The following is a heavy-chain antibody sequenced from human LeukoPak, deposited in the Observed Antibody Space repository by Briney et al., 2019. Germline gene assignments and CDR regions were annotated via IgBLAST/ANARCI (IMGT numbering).Heavy chain of an antibody. CDR2: IIPIFGTA. CDR3: ARDHGPYDAFDI. CDR1: VGTFSSYA. J-gene: IGHJ3*02. V-gene: IGHV1-69*13. Sequence: SVKVSCKASVGTFSSYAIGWVRQAPGQGLEWMGGIIPIFGTANYAQKFQGRVTITADESTSTAYMELSSLRSEDTAVYYCARDHGPYDAFDIWGQGTMVTVSS.